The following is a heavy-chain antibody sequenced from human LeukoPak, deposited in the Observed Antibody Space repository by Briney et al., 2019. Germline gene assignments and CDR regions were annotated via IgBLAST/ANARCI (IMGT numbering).Heavy chain of an antibody. J-gene: IGHJ4*02. CDR3: ARDRYGDGFAHFDY. Sequence: GASVKVSCKASGYAFTYYAMHWVQYAPGQGLQWMGWITPGGGTNYPQKFQGRVAITWDTSITTAYMDLSRLTSDDTAVYYCARDRYGDGFAHFDYWGQGALVTVSS. CDR1: GYAFTYYA. CDR2: ITPGGGT. D-gene: IGHD5-24*01. V-gene: IGHV1-2*02.